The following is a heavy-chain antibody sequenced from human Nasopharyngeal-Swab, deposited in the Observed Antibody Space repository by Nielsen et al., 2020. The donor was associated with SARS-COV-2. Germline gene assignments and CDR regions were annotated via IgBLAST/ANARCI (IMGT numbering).Heavy chain of an antibody. J-gene: IGHJ6*02. CDR2: INAGNGNT. CDR3: ARGAYSSGWYGSYNYYYGMDV. V-gene: IGHV1-3*01. D-gene: IGHD6-19*01. CDR1: GYTFTSYA. Sequence: ASVKVSCKAFGYTFTSYAMHWVRQAPGQRLEWMGWINAGNGNTKYSQKFQGRVTITRDTSASTAYMELSSLRSEDTAVYYCARGAYSSGWYGSYNYYYGMDVWGQGTTVTVSS.